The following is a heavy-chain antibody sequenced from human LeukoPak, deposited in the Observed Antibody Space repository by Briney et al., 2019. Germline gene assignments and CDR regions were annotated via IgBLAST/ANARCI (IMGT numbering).Heavy chain of an antibody. D-gene: IGHD6-19*01. CDR2: INHSGYT. J-gene: IGHJ4*02. CDR1: GVPFSNYY. CDR3: TRAVAGHPD. Sequence: PSETLSLTCAVSGVPFSNYYWSWVRQSPRQGLEWIGEINHSGYTNYNPSLKSRVTMSIDTSKNQFSLRLTSVTAADAAVYYCTRAVAGHPDWGQGTLVTVSS. V-gene: IGHV4-34*01.